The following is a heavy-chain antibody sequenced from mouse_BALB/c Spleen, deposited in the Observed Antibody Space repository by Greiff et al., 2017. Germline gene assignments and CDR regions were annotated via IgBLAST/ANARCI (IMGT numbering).Heavy chain of an antibody. CDR1: GFTFTDYY. Sequence: EVMLVESGGGLVQPGGSLRLSCATSGFTFTDYYMSWVRQPPGKALEWLGFIRNKANGYTTEYSASVKGRFTISRDNSQSILYLQMNTLRAEDSATYYCARNYYGSSYDAMDYWGQGTSVTVSS. V-gene: IGHV7-3*02. D-gene: IGHD1-1*01. J-gene: IGHJ4*01. CDR3: ARNYYGSSYDAMDY. CDR2: IRNKANGYTT.